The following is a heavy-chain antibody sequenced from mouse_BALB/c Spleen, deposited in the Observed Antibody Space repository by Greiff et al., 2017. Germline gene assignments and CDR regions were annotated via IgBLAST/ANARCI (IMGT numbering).Heavy chain of an antibody. CDR2: ISSGGST. D-gene: IGHD1-1*01. CDR1: GFTFSSYA. V-gene: IGHV5-6-5*01. CDR3: ARDYYGKWYFDV. J-gene: IGHJ1*01. Sequence: EVHLVESGGGLVKPGGSLKLSCAASGFTFSSYAMSWVRQTPEKRLEWVASISSGGSTYYPDSVKGRFTISRDNARNILYLQMSSLRSEDTAMYYCARDYYGKWYFDVWGAGTTVTVSS.